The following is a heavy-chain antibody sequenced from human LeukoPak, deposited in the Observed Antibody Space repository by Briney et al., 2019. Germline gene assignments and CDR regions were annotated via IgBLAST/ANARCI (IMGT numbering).Heavy chain of an antibody. CDR2: IYPGDSDT. J-gene: IGHJ4*02. D-gene: IGHD3-22*01. CDR1: GYSFTSYW. V-gene: IGHV5-51*01. CDR3: ARAYYYDSSGYLYYFDY. Sequence: PGESLKISCKGSGYSFTSYWIGWVRQVPGKGLEWMGIIYPGDSDTRYSPSFQGQVTISADKSISTAYLQWSSLKASDTAMYNCARAYYYDSSGYLYYFDYWGQGTLVTVSS.